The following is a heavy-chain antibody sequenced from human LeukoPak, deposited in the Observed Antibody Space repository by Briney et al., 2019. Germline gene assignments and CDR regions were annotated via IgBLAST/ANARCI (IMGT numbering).Heavy chain of an antibody. CDR2: IYSGGST. D-gene: IGHD5-12*01. CDR1: EFSVGSNY. Sequence: GGSLRLSCAASEFSVGSNYMTWVRQAPGKGLEWVSLIYSGGSTYYADSVKGRFTISRDNSKNTLYLQMNSLRAEDTAVYYCVRGPSGYHNTGGQGTLVTVSS. V-gene: IGHV3-66*01. CDR3: VRGPSGYHNT. J-gene: IGHJ4*02.